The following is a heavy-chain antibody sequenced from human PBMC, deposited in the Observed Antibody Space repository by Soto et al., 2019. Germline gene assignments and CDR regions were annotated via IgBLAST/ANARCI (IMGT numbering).Heavy chain of an antibody. CDR1: GFSFSSFA. CDR3: AKTRGAMIYAISVYGMDV. D-gene: IGHD2-8*01. J-gene: IGHJ6*02. V-gene: IGHV3-23*01. Sequence: EVQLLESGGGFIHPGGSLRLSCAASGFSFSSFAMNWVRQAPGKGLEWVSIISGSADSTFYADSVKGRFTISRDNSKRMLYLQINSLRAEDTAVYYCAKTRGAMIYAISVYGMDVWGQGTTVTVSS. CDR2: ISGSADST.